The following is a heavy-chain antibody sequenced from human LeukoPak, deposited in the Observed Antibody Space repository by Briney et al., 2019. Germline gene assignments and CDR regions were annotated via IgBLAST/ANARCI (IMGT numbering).Heavy chain of an antibody. J-gene: IGHJ3*02. V-gene: IGHV3-23*01. D-gene: IGHD3-22*01. Sequence: GGSLRLSCAASGFTFSSYAMSWVRQAPGKGLEWVSAISVSGGSTYYADSVKGRFTTSRDNSKNTLYLQMNSLRAEDTAVYYCAKPRRDTYYYDSSGEGEAFDIWGQGTMVTVSS. CDR2: ISVSGGST. CDR1: GFTFSSYA. CDR3: AKPRRDTYYYDSSGEGEAFDI.